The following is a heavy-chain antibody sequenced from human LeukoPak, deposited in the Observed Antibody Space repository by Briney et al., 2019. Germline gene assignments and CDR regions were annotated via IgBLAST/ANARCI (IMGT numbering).Heavy chain of an antibody. J-gene: IGHJ4*02. CDR1: GFTFSSYA. CDR2: ISGSGGST. Sequence: GGSPRLSCAASGFTFSSYAMSWVRQAPGKGLEWVSAISGSGGSTYYADSVKGRFTISRDNSKNTLYLQMNSLRAEDTAVYYCAKDLNYGDYFYWGQGTLVTVSS. D-gene: IGHD4-17*01. CDR3: AKDLNYGDYFY. V-gene: IGHV3-23*01.